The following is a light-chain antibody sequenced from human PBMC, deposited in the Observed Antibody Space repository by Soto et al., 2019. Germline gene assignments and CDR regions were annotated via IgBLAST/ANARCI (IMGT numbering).Light chain of an antibody. CDR1: SSDVGGYNY. V-gene: IGLV2-14*01. CDR3: SSYTSSSTSV. CDR2: EVS. J-gene: IGLJ1*01. Sequence: QSALTQPASVSGSPGQSITISCTGTSSDVGGYNYVSWYQQHPGKAPKAMIYEVSKRPSGVSNRFSGSKSGNTASLTISGLQAEDEADYYVSSYTSSSTSVFGTGTKVTVL.